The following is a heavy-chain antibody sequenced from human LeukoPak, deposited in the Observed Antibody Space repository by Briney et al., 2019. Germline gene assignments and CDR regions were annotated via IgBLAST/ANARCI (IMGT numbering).Heavy chain of an antibody. Sequence: SETLSLTCTVSGGSISSYYWSWIRQPPGKGLEWIGYIYYSGSTNYNPSLKSRVTISVDTSKNQFSLKLSSVTAADTAVYYCARDFSIAVSGPGDAFDIWGQGTMVTVSS. CDR3: ARDFSIAVSGPGDAFDI. D-gene: IGHD6-19*01. CDR1: GGSISSYY. CDR2: IYYSGST. J-gene: IGHJ3*02. V-gene: IGHV4-59*01.